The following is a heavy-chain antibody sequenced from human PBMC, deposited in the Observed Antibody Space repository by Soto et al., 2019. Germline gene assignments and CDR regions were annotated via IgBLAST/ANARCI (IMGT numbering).Heavy chain of an antibody. CDR2: IYYSGST. V-gene: IGHV4-31*03. D-gene: IGHD3-3*01. J-gene: IGHJ6*02. CDR1: GGSIISCGYY. Sequence: PSETLSLTCTVSGGSIISCGYYWSLIRQHPGKGLEWIGYIYYSGSTYYNPSLKSRVTISVDTSKNQFSLKLSSVTAADTAVYYCARGTTTITIFGVAPYYYYGMDVWGQGTTVTVSS. CDR3: ARGTTTITIFGVAPYYYYGMDV.